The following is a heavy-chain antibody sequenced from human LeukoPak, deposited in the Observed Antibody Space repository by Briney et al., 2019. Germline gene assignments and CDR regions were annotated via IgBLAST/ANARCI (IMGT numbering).Heavy chain of an antibody. CDR3: ARGRRFGESYYFDY. J-gene: IGHJ4*02. Sequence: PSETLSLTCTVSGGSISSSSYYWGWIRQPPGKGLEWIGSIYYSGSTYYNPSLKSRVTMSVDTSKNQFSLKLSSVTAADTAVYYCARGRRFGESYYFDYWGQGTLVTVSS. CDR2: IYYSGST. D-gene: IGHD3-10*01. V-gene: IGHV4-39*07. CDR1: GGSISSSSYY.